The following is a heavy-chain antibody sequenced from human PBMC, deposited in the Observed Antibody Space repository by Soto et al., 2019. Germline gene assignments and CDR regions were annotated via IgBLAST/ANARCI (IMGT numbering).Heavy chain of an antibody. CDR2: ISAYNGNT. J-gene: IGHJ5*02. CDR1: GYTFTSYG. V-gene: IGHV1-18*01. D-gene: IGHD6-13*01. Sequence: QVQLVQSGAEVKKPGASVKVSCKASGYTFTSYGISWVRQAPGQGLEWMGWISAYNGNTNYAQKLQGRVTMTTDTPTSTADMELRRLRSDHTAVYYCARDGVYLGIAAAGPRNWFDPWGQGTLVTVSS. CDR3: ARDGVYLGIAAAGPRNWFDP.